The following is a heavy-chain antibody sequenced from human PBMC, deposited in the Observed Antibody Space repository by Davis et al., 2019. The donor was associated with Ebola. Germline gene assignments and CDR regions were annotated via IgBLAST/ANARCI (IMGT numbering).Heavy chain of an antibody. CDR1: GFTFSNFA. CDR3: TRGSGAYD. V-gene: IGHV3-15*06. Sequence: PGGSLRLSCAASGFTFSNFAMHWVRQAPGKGLEWVGRIKSKIDGGTTHYSARVKGRFSISRDDSKNTLYLKMDRLKTEDTALYYCTRGSGAYDWGHGILVTVSS. J-gene: IGHJ4*01. D-gene: IGHD6-19*01. CDR2: IKSKIDGGTT.